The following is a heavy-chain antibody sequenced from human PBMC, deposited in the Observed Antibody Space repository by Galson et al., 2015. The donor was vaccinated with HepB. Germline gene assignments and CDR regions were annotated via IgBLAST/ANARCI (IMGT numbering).Heavy chain of an antibody. CDR1: GFTFSSYA. V-gene: IGHV3-23*01. CDR2: ISGSGGSR. D-gene: IGHD4-17*01. J-gene: IGHJ6*02. CDR3: AKDLTVTGNHYYYYGMDV. Sequence: SLRLSCAASGFTFSSYAMSWVRQAPGKGLEWVSGISGSGGSRHYADSVKGRFTISRDTSKNTLFLQMNTLRAEDTAVYYCAKDLTVTGNHYYYYGMDVWGQGTTVTVSS.